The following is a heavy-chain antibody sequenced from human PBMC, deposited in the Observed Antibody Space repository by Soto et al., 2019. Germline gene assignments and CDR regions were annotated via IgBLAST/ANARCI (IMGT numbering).Heavy chain of an antibody. D-gene: IGHD6-19*01. Sequence: SETLSLTCTVSGGSISSYYWSWIRQPPGKGLEWIGYIYYSGSTNYNPSLKSRVTMTRDTSISTAYMELSRLRSDDTAVYYCARASGYYYYYGMDVWGQGTTVTVSS. V-gene: IGHV4-59*01. J-gene: IGHJ6*02. CDR3: ARASGYYYYYGMDV. CDR2: IYYSGST. CDR1: GGSISSYY.